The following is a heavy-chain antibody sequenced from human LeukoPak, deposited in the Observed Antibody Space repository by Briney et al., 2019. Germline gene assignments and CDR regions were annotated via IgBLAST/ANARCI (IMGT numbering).Heavy chain of an antibody. CDR1: GFTFGSYG. CDR2: IWYDGSNK. J-gene: IGHJ6*03. V-gene: IGHV3-33*06. Sequence: GRSLRLSCAASGFTFGSYGMHWVRQAPGKGLEWVAVIWYDGSNKYYADSVKGRFTISRDNSKNTLYLQMNSLRAEDTAVYYCAKDSFSSSSGYYYYYMDVWGKGTTVTVSS. CDR3: AKDSFSSSSGYYYYYMDV. D-gene: IGHD6-6*01.